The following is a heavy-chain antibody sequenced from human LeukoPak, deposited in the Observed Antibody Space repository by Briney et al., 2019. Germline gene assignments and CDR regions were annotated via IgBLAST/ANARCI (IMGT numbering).Heavy chain of an antibody. CDR1: GFTFSGSA. CDR2: IRSKANSYAT. J-gene: IGHJ4*02. V-gene: IGHV3-73*01. D-gene: IGHD6-13*01. CDR3: TSYTIAAAGPVVDY. Sequence: GGSLRLSCAASGFTFSGSAMHWVRQASGKGLEWVGRIRSKANSYATAYAASVKGRFTISRDDSKNTAYLQMNSLKTEDTAVYYCTSYTIAAAGPVVDYWGQGTLVTVSS.